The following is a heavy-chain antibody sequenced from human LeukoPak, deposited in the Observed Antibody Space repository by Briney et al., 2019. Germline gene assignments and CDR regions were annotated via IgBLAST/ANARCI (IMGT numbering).Heavy chain of an antibody. CDR3: ARGVVVVVAATSNWFDP. CDR1: GFTFSSYA. D-gene: IGHD2-15*01. V-gene: IGHV3-30*04. Sequence: GGSLRLSCTASGFTFSSYAMHWVRQAPGKGLEWVAVISYDGSNKYYADSVKGRFTISRDNSKNTLYLQMNSLRAEDTAVYYCARGVVVVVAATSNWFDPWGQETLVTVSS. CDR2: ISYDGSNK. J-gene: IGHJ5*02.